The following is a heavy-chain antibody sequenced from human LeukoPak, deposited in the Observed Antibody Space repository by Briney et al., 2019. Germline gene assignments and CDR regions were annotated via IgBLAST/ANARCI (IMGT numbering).Heavy chain of an antibody. CDR2: IYYSGST. Sequence: PSETLSLTCSVCGGSINTYYWSWLRQPPGKGLEWIGYIYYSGSTNYNPSLKSRVTISVDTSKNQFSLRLNSVTAADTAVYYCARAGAGGGDFDYWGQGTLVTVSS. J-gene: IGHJ4*02. CDR3: ARAGAGGGDFDY. V-gene: IGHV4-59*01. CDR1: GGSINTYY. D-gene: IGHD2-21*01.